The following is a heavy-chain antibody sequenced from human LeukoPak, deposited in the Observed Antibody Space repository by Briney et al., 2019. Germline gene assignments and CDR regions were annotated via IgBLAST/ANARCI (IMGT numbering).Heavy chain of an antibody. CDR2: INSDGIST. V-gene: IGHV3-74*01. J-gene: IGHJ4*02. CDR3: ARGPSQLGTR. Sequence: GGSLRLSCATSRFTFSKYWMHWVRQAPGKGLLWVAGINSDGISTVYADSVKGRFTISRDNANDTLYLHMSSLRPEDTAVYYCARGPSQLGTRWGQGTLVTVSS. D-gene: IGHD1-1*01. CDR1: RFTFSKYW.